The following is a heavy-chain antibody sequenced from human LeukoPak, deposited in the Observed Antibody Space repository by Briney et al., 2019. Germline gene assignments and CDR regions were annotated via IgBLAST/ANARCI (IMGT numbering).Heavy chain of an antibody. V-gene: IGHV4-30-4*01. CDR1: GGSISSGDYY. CDR3: PTGLTVTTFPDY. J-gene: IGHJ4*02. Sequence: PSETLSLTCTVSGGSISSGDYYWSWIRQPPGKGLEWIGYIYYSGNTYYNPSLKSRVTISVDTSKNQFSLKLSSVTAADTAMYSWPTGLTVTTFPDYWGQGTLVTVSS. D-gene: IGHD4-17*01. CDR2: IYYSGNT.